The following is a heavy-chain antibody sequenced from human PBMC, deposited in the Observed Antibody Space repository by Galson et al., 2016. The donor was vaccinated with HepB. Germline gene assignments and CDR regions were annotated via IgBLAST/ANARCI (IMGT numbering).Heavy chain of an antibody. CDR3: ARDPLIVVSSSPRPIGSYYGFDV. CDR1: GYNFTSYP. V-gene: IGHV7-4-1*01. D-gene: IGHD6-6*01. CDR2: INTRTGSP. J-gene: IGHJ6*02. Sequence: SVKVSCEASGYNFTSYPMSWVRQAPGQGLEWMGWINTRTGSPTYAEGFSGRLVFSLVTSVDTAYLQISGLKSEDTATYFCARDPLIVVSSSPRPIGSYYGFDVWGQGTTVTVSS.